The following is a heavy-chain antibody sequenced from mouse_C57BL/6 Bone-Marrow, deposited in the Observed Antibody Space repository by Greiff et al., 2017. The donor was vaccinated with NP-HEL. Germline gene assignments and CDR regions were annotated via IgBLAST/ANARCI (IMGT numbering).Heavy chain of an antibody. D-gene: IGHD3-2*02. V-gene: IGHV1-55*01. CDR3: ARTAQATSMDY. CDR1: GYTFTSCW. CDR2: IYPGSGST. J-gene: IGHJ4*01. Sequence: QVQLKESGAELVKPGASVKMSCKASGYTFTSCWITWVKQRPGQGLEWIGDIYPGSGSTNYNEKFKSKATLTVDTSSSTAYMQLSSLTSEDSAVYYCARTAQATSMDYWGQGTSVTVSS.